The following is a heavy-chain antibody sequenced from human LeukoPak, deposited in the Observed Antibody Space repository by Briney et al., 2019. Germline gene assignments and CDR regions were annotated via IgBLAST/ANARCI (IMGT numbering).Heavy chain of an antibody. Sequence: GGSLRLSCAASGFTFSSYAMSWVRQAPGKGLEWVSGIRDSGSSTYYVDSVKGRFTISRDNAKNSLYLQMNSLRAEDTAVYYCARDRSGSYYRDYWGQGTLVTVSS. CDR2: IRDSGSST. J-gene: IGHJ4*02. D-gene: IGHD1-26*01. CDR1: GFTFSSYA. CDR3: ARDRSGSYYRDY. V-gene: IGHV3-23*01.